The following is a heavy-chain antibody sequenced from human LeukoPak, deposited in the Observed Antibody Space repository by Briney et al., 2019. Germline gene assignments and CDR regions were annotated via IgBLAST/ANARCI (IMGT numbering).Heavy chain of an antibody. CDR1: GYTFTGYY. D-gene: IGHD3-22*01. V-gene: IGHV1-2*02. Sequence: ASVKVSCKASGYTFTGYYMHWVRQAPGQGLEWMGWINPNSGGTNYAQKFQGRVTMTRDTSISTAYMELSRLRSDDTAVYYCAREWYYYDSSGYFFDYWGQGTLVTVSS. CDR2: INPNSGGT. CDR3: AREWYYYDSSGYFFDY. J-gene: IGHJ4*02.